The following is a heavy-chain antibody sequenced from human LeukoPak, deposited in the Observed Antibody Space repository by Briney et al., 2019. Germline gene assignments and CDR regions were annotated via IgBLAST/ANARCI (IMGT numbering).Heavy chain of an antibody. V-gene: IGHV4-59*01. CDR2: IYYSGST. D-gene: IGHD3-22*01. Sequence: PSETLSLTCTVSGGSISSYYWSWIRQPPGKGLDWIGYIYYSGSTNYNPSLKGRVTISVDTSKNQFSLKLSSVTAADTAVYYCARGYDSSGYYYEDAFDIWGQGTMVTVSS. CDR1: GGSISSYY. J-gene: IGHJ3*02. CDR3: ARGYDSSGYYYEDAFDI.